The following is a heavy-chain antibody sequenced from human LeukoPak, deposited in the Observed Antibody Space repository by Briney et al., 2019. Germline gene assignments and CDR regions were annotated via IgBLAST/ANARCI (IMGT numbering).Heavy chain of an antibody. CDR1: GGSISSSSYY. Sequence: SETLSLTRTVSGGSISSSSYYWGWIRQPPGKGLEWIGSIYYSGSTYYNPSLKSRVTISVDTSKNQFSLKLSSVTAADTAVYYCARHPTYYDFWSGSFDYWGQGTLVTVSS. J-gene: IGHJ4*02. CDR2: IYYSGST. CDR3: ARHPTYYDFWSGSFDY. V-gene: IGHV4-39*01. D-gene: IGHD3-3*01.